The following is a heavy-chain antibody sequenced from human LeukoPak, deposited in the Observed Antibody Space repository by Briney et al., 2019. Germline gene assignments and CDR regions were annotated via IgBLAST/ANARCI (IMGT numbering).Heavy chain of an antibody. J-gene: IGHJ4*02. CDR3: ARVVVWGVIVTRVVGFDY. Sequence: KTSETLSLTCAVYGGSFSGYYWSWIRQPPEKGLEWIGEINHSGSTNYNPSLKSRVTISVDTSKNQFSLKLSSVTAADTAVYYCARVVVWGVIVTRVVGFDYWGQGTLVTVSS. D-gene: IGHD3-10*01. CDR1: GGSFSGYY. CDR2: INHSGST. V-gene: IGHV4-34*01.